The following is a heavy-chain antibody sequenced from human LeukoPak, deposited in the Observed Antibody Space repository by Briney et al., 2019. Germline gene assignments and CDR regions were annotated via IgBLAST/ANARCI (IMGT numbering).Heavy chain of an antibody. CDR1: GGSISRGGYY. V-gene: IGHV4-61*02. CDR3: ARDHRDFDL. J-gene: IGHJ2*01. Sequence: SQTLSLTCTVSGGSISRGGYYWSWIRQPAGKGLEWIGRIYTSGSTNYNPSLKSRVTISVATSKNQFSMKLSSVTAADTAVYYRARDHRDFDLWGRGTLVTVSS. CDR2: IYTSGST.